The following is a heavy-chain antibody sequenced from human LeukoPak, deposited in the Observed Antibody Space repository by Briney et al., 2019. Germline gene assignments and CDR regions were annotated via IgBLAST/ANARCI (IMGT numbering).Heavy chain of an antibody. CDR2: ISGSGGNT. CDR3: AMAKSNWNPFGY. CDR1: GFTFSNYA. J-gene: IGHJ4*02. V-gene: IGHV3-23*01. D-gene: IGHD1-20*01. Sequence: PGGSLRLSCAASGFTFSNYAMSWGRQAPGKGLEWVSAISGSGGNTFYADSVKGRFTISRDNSKNTLYLQMNSLRAEDTAVYYCAMAKSNWNPFGYWGQGALVTVSS.